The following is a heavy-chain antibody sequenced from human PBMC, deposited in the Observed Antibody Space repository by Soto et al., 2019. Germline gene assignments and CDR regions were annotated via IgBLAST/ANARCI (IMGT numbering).Heavy chain of an antibody. V-gene: IGHV4-59*01. CDR2: IYNTGST. J-gene: IGHJ3*02. CDR1: GGSISSYF. CDR3: ARPYSSGWYGAFDI. D-gene: IGHD6-19*01. Sequence: QVQLQESGPGLVKPSETLSLTCTVSGGSISSYFWTWIRQPPGKGLEWIGHIYNTGSTNYNPSLKSRVTLSVDTSKNQFSLRLSAVTAADTALYYCARPYSSGWYGAFDIWGQGTMVTVSS.